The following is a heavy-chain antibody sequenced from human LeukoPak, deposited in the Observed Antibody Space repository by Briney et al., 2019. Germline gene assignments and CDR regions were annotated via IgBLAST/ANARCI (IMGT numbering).Heavy chain of an antibody. D-gene: IGHD2-15*01. CDR2: ISGSGGGT. CDR1: GFTFSTYG. Sequence: GGSLRLSCAASGFTFSTYGMTWVRRAPGRGLEWVSTISGSGGGTWYTDSVKGRFTISRDNSKNTLFLQMNSLRAEDTAVYYCAKGCGGNCYPPTYWGQGTLVTVSS. CDR3: AKGCGGNCYPPTY. J-gene: IGHJ4*02. V-gene: IGHV3-23*01.